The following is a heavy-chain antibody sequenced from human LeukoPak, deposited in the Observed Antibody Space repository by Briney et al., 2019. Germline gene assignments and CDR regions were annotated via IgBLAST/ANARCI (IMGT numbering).Heavy chain of an antibody. CDR2: FDPEDGET. CDR1: GYTLTELS. CDR3: ATDPRRAAADTNFDY. D-gene: IGHD6-13*01. Sequence: GASVKVSCKVSGYTLTELSMHWVRQAPGKGLEWMGGFDPEDGETIYAQKFQGRVTMTEDTSTDTAYMELSSLRSEDTAVYYCATDPRRAAADTNFDYWGQGTLVTVSS. J-gene: IGHJ4*02. V-gene: IGHV1-24*01.